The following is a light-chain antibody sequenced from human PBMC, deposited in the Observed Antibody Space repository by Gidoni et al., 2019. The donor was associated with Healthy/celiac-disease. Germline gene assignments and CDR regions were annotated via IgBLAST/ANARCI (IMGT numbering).Light chain of an antibody. CDR3: SSYTSNSTPLV. CDR1: SRDVGGYNY. CDR2: DVT. Sequence: QSALTQPSLVSGSPGQSITISCTGTSRDVGGYNYVSWYQQHPGTAPKLMIYDVTNRPSGVSNRFSGSKSGNTASLTISGLQAEDEADYYCSSYTSNSTPLVFGGWTKLTVL. V-gene: IGLV2-14*03. J-gene: IGLJ3*02.